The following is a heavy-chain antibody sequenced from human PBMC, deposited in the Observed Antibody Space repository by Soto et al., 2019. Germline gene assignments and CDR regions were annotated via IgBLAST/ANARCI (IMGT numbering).Heavy chain of an antibody. D-gene: IGHD2-2*01. CDR3: ARSKVPAASAPYYYYGMDV. CDR2: IIPIFGTA. J-gene: IGHJ6*02. Sequence: SVKVSCKASGGTFSSYAISWVRQAPGQGLEWMGGIIPIFGTANYAQKFQGRVTITADESTSTAYMELSSLRSEDTAVYYCARSKVPAASAPYYYYGMDVWGQGTTVTVSS. CDR1: GGTFSSYA. V-gene: IGHV1-69*13.